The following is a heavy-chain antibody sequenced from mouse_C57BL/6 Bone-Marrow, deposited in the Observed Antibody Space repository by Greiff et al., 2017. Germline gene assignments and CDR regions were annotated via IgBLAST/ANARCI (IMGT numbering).Heavy chain of an antibody. V-gene: IGHV3-6*01. CDR2: ISYDGSN. CDR1: GYSITSGYY. Sequence: EVQLQESGPGLVKPSQSLSLTCSVTGYSITSGYYWNWIRQFPGNKLEWMGYISYDGSNNYNPSLKNRISITRDTSKNQFFLKLNSVTTGDTATYYRARDRGGGLLYDYWGQGTTLTVSS. J-gene: IGHJ2*01. CDR3: ARDRGGGLLYDY. D-gene: IGHD2-1*01.